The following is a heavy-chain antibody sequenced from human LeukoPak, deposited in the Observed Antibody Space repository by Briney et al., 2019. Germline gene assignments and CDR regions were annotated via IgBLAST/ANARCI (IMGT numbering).Heavy chain of an antibody. Sequence: PSETLSLTCTVSGGSISSYYWSWIRQPPGKGLEWIGYIYYSGSTNYNPSLKSRVTISVDTSKNQFSLKLSSVTAADTAVYYCARYYCGSGTMGHYYYYMDVWGKGTTVTASS. CDR2: IYYSGST. CDR3: ARYYCGSGTMGHYYYYMDV. J-gene: IGHJ6*03. V-gene: IGHV4-59*01. D-gene: IGHD3-10*01. CDR1: GGSISSYY.